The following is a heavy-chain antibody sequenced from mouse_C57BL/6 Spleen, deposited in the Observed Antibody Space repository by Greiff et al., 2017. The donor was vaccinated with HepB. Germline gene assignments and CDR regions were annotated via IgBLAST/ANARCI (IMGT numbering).Heavy chain of an antibody. CDR3: ARFYYDYDGGRSDAMDY. CDR1: GFSLTSYG. V-gene: IGHV2-2*01. D-gene: IGHD2-4*01. CDR2: IWSGGST. Sequence: VKLQESGPGLVQPSQSLSITCTVSGFSLTSYGVHWVRQSPGKGLEWLGVIWSGGSTDYNAAFISRLSISKDNSKSQVFFKMNSLQADDTAIYYCARFYYDYDGGRSDAMDYWGQGTSVTVSS. J-gene: IGHJ4*01.